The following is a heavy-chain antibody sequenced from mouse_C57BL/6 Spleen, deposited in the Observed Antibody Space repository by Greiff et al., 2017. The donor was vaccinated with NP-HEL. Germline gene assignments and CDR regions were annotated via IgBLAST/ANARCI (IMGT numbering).Heavy chain of an antibody. CDR2: ISYDGSN. D-gene: IGHD1-1*01. CDR1: GYSITSGYY. V-gene: IGHV3-6*01. Sequence: EVQLQESGPGLVKPSQSLSLTCSVTGYSITSGYYWNWIRQFPGNKLEWMGYISYDGSNNYNPSLKNRISITRDTSKNQFFLKLNSVTTEDTATYYCASYGSSFYWYFDVWGTGTTVTVSS. CDR3: ASYGSSFYWYFDV. J-gene: IGHJ1*03.